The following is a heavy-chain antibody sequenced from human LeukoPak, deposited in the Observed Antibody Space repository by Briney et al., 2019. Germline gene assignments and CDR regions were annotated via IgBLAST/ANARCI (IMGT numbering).Heavy chain of an antibody. V-gene: IGHV3-23*01. CDR1: GFTFSSYA. D-gene: IGHD5-18*01. Sequence: GGSLRLSCAASGFTFSSYAMSWVRQAPGKGLEWVSSIRANGVYTYYADSVQGRLTISRDNSKNTLYHHMSSLSAEDTAVYYCAKRMDTIMVKGAFDYWGQGTLVSVSS. CDR3: AKRMDTIMVKGAFDY. J-gene: IGHJ4*02. CDR2: IRANGVYT.